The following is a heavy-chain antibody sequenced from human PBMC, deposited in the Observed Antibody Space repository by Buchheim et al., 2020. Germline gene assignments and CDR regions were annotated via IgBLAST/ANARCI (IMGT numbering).Heavy chain of an antibody. J-gene: IGHJ1*01. CDR2: IWYDGSNK. Sequence: QVQLVESGGGVVQPGRSLRLSCAASGFTFSSYGMHWVRQAPGKGLEWVAVIWYDGSNKYYADSVKGRFTISRDNAKNSLYLQMNSLRAEDTALYHCARTVRGYFQHWGQGTL. V-gene: IGHV3-33*01. CDR3: ARTVRGYFQH. D-gene: IGHD3-10*01. CDR1: GFTFSSYG.